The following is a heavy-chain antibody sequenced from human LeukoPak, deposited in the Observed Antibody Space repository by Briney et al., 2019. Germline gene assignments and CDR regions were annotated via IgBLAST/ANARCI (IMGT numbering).Heavy chain of an antibody. J-gene: IGHJ4*02. CDR1: GHTFTSYY. V-gene: IGHV1-46*01. CDR2: INPSGGST. Sequence: ASVKVSCKASGHTFTSYYMHWVRQAPGQGLEWMGIINPSGGSTSYAQKFQGRVTMTRDTSTSTVYMELSSLRSEDTAVYYCARERSQSRRYYYGSGSDYWGQGTLVTVSS. D-gene: IGHD3-10*01. CDR3: ARERSQSRRYYYGSGSDY.